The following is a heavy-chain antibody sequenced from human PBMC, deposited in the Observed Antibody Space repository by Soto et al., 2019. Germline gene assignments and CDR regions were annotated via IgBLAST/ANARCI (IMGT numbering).Heavy chain of an antibody. J-gene: IGHJ4*02. CDR2: INWNGGST. D-gene: IGHD6-19*01. V-gene: IGHV3-20*04. CDR1: GFTFRNYG. Sequence: PGGSLRLSCAASGFTFRNYGMSWVRQAPGKGLEWVSGINWNGGSTGYADSVKGRFTISRDNAKNSLYLQMNSLRAEDTALYYCARLYSSVYYGPGRYWGQGTLVTVSS. CDR3: ARLYSSVYYGPGRY.